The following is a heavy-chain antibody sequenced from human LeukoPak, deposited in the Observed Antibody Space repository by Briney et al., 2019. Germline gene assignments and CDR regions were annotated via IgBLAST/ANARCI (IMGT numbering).Heavy chain of an antibody. CDR3: AKRASITIFGVVTPRLRSWLSPIDY. J-gene: IGHJ4*02. D-gene: IGHD3-3*01. CDR2: ISGSGGST. Sequence: GGSLRLSCAASGFTFSSYAMSWVRQAPGKGLEWVSAISGSGGSTYYADSVKGRFTISRDNSKNTLYLQMNSLRAEDTAVYYCAKRASITIFGVVTPRLRSWLSPIDYWGQGTPVTVSS. CDR1: GFTFSSYA. V-gene: IGHV3-23*01.